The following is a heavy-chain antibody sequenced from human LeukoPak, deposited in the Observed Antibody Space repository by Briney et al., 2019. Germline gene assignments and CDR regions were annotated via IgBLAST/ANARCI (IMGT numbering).Heavy chain of an antibody. CDR1: GFTFSSYS. V-gene: IGHV3-21*01. CDR3: ARKVPSAQSDF. Sequence: PGGSLRLSCAVSGFTFSSYSMNWVRRAPGKGLEWVSAISGNSFWIYYADSVKGRFTISRDNAKNSLYLQMDSLRADDTAVYYCARKVPSAQSDFWGQGTLVTVSS. J-gene: IGHJ4*02. CDR2: ISGNSFWI.